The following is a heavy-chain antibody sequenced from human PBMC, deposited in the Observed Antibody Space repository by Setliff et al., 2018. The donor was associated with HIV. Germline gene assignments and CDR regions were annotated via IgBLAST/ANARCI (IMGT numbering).Heavy chain of an antibody. CDR1: GFTFSSYW. CDR3: ARDKISPERYYNFWSGYMSYFDY. D-gene: IGHD3-3*01. V-gene: IGHV3-7*01. CDR2: IKQDGSEK. J-gene: IGHJ4*02. Sequence: GGSLRLSCAASGFTFSSYWMSWVRQAPGKGLEWVANIKQDGSEKYYVDSVKGRFTISRDNAKNSLYLQMNSLRAEDTAVYYCARDKISPERYYNFWSGYMSYFDYWGQGTLVT.